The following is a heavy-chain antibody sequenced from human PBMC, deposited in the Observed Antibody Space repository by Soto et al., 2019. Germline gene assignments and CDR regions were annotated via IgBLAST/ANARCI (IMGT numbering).Heavy chain of an antibody. CDR1: GGSISSSSYY. J-gene: IGHJ4*02. CDR3: ARQGASGSYPTYFDC. V-gene: IGHV4-39*01. Sequence: SETLSLTCTVSGGSISSSSYYWGWIRQPPGKGLEWIGSIYYSGSTYYNPSLKSRGTISVDTSQNQFSLKLGSVTAADTAVSYCARQGASGSYPTYFDCWGQGTPVTVSS. CDR2: IYYSGST. D-gene: IGHD1-26*01.